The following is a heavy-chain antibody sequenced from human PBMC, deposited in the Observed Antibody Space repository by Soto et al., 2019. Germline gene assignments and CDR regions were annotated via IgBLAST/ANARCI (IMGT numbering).Heavy chain of an antibody. V-gene: IGHV3-15*01. CDR1: GFTFSNAW. Sequence: PGESLKISCAASGFTFSNAWMSWVRQAPGKGLEWVGRIKSKTDVGTTDYAAPVKGRFTISRDDSKNTLYLQMNSLKTEDTAVYYCTTRYNWNYGGNYWGQGTLVTVSS. J-gene: IGHJ4*02. CDR2: IKSKTDVGTT. CDR3: TTRYNWNYGGNY. D-gene: IGHD1-7*01.